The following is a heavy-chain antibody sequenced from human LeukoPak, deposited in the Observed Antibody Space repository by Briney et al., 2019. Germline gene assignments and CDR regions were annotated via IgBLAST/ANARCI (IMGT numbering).Heavy chain of an antibody. V-gene: IGHV3-23*01. D-gene: IGHD6-19*01. CDR2: IYPSGDST. CDR3: AKDVVPDSGWDLDY. Sequence: GGSLRLSCAAPGFTFSTYSMTWVRQGPGKGLEWVSSIYPSGDSTFYADSVKGRFTISRDNSKNTLYLQMSSLRTEDTAIYYCAKDVVPDSGWDLDYWGQGTLVTVSS. CDR1: GFTFSTYS. J-gene: IGHJ4*02.